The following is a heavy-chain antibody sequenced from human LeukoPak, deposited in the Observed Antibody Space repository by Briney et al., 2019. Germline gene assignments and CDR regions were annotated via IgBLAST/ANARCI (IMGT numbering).Heavy chain of an antibody. CDR2: MNPNSGNT. V-gene: IGHV1-8*01. D-gene: IGHD1-26*01. CDR1: GYTFTSYD. J-gene: IGHJ4*02. Sequence: ASVKVSCKASGYTFTSYDINWVRQATGQGLEWMGWMNPNSGNTGYAQKFQGGVTMTRNTSISTAYMELSSLRSEDTVVYYCARGIVGATTGVPIDYWGQGTLVTVS. CDR3: ARGIVGATTGVPIDY.